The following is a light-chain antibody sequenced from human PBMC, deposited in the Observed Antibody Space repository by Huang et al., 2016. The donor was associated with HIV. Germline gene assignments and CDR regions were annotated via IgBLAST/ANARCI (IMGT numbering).Light chain of an antibody. V-gene: IGKV3-20*01. CDR1: QSINTYY. J-gene: IGKJ4*01. Sequence: EIVLTQSPGTLSLSPGERATLSCWASQSINTYYLAWYQQKPGQAPRLLIFGASSRATGVPDRFSGSGSGTDFTLTISRLEPEDSAMYYCPHCGTSSFTFGGGTKVEIK. CDR2: GAS. CDR3: PHCGTSSFT.